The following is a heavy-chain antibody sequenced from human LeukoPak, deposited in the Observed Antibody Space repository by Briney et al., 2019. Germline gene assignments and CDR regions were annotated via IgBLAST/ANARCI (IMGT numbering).Heavy chain of an antibody. CDR3: ARLRGSSGWYLGL. CDR1: GGSISSYY. CDR2: IYTTGSG. Sequence: PSETLSLTCTVSGGSISSYYWSWIRQPPGKGLEWIGYIYTTGSGNYNPSLKSRVTISVDTSKNQFSLKLNSVTAADTAVYYCARLRGSSGWYLGLWDQGTLVTVSS. V-gene: IGHV4-4*09. J-gene: IGHJ4*02. D-gene: IGHD6-19*01.